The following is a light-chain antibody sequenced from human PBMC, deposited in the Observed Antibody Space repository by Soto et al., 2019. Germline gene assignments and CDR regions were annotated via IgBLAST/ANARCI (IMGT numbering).Light chain of an antibody. CDR1: QSISSW. CDR2: MAS. J-gene: IGKJ5*01. Sequence: DIQMTQSPSTLSASVGDRVTITWRASQSISSWLAWYQQKPGKAPKLLIYMASSLESGVPSRFSGSGSGTAFTLTISSLQPDDFATYSCQQYNSYPITFGQGTRLEIK. V-gene: IGKV1-5*03. CDR3: QQYNSYPIT.